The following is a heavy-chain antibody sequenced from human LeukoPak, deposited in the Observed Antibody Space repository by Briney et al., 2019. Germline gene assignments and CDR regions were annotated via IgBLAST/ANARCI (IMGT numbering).Heavy chain of an antibody. J-gene: IGHJ3*02. CDR1: GGSFSGYY. CDR2: INHSGST. CDR3: ARGRGTTVTTRAFDI. Sequence: NPSETLSLTCAVYGGSFSGYYWSWIRQPPGKGLEWIGEINHSGSTNYNPSLKSRVTISVDTSKNQFSRKLSSVTAADTAVYYCARGRGTTVTTRAFDIWGQGTMVTVSS. D-gene: IGHD4-17*01. V-gene: IGHV4-34*01.